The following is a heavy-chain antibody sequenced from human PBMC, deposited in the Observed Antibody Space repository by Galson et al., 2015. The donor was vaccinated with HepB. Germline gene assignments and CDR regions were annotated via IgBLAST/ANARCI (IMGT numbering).Heavy chain of an antibody. V-gene: IGHV3-23*01. CDR1: GFTFSSYA. CDR3: AKEGTRGDWFDP. CDR2: ISGSGGST. D-gene: IGHD1-1*01. Sequence: LRLSCAASGFTFSSYAMSWVRQAPGKGLEWVSAISGSGGSTYYADSVKGRFTISRDNSKNTLYLQVNSLRAEDTAVYYCAKEGTRGDWFDPWGQGTLVTVSS. J-gene: IGHJ5*02.